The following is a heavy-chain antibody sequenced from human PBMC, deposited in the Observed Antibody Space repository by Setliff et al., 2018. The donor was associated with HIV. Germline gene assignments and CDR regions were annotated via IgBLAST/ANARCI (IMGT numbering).Heavy chain of an antibody. CDR2: IYYSGST. J-gene: IGHJ5*02. Sequence: SETLSLTCTVSGDSISSGDYYWSWIRQPPGKGLEWIGNIYYSGSTYYNPSLKSRVTISVDTSKNQFSLKLSSVTAADTAVYYCAREQPYYNFWSGYYSNWFDPWGQGTLVTVSS. CDR1: GDSISSGDYY. CDR3: AREQPYYNFWSGYYSNWFDP. V-gene: IGHV4-30-4*08. D-gene: IGHD3-3*01.